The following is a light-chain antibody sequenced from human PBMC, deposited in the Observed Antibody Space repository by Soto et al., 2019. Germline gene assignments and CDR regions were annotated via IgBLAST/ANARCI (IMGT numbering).Light chain of an antibody. CDR2: KAS. CDR3: QQYNSYST. CDR1: QSISSW. V-gene: IGKV1-5*03. J-gene: IGKJ1*01. Sequence: DIQMTQSPSTLSASVGDRVTITCRASQSISSWLAWYQQKPGKAPKLLIYKASSLESGVPSRFSGRGSGTEFTLTISRRQPDDFATYYCQQYNSYSTFGQGTKVEIK.